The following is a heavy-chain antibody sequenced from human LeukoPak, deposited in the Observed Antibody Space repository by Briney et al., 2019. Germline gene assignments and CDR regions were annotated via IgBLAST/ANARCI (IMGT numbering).Heavy chain of an antibody. D-gene: IGHD1-26*01. CDR1: GFTFDDYG. J-gene: IGHJ5*02. V-gene: IGHV3-20*04. Sequence: GGSLRLSCAASGFTFDDYGMSWVRQAPGKGLEWVSGINWDGGSTGYADSVKGRFTVSRDNAKSSLYLQMNSLRAEDTALYYCARDSVGAIGSNWFDPWGQGTLVTVSS. CDR3: ARDSVGAIGSNWFDP. CDR2: INWDGGST.